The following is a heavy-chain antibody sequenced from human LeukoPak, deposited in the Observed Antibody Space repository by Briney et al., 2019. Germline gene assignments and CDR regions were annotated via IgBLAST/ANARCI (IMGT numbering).Heavy chain of an antibody. CDR1: GGTFSSYA. CDR2: IIPIFGTA. J-gene: IGHJ6*03. Sequence: SVKVSCKASGGTFSSYAISWVRQAPGQGLEWMGGIIPIFGTANYAQKFQGRVTITTDESTSTAYMELSSLRSEDTAVYYCAAYSNYEPYYYYYYMDVWGKGTTVTVSS. CDR3: AAYSNYEPYYYYYYMDV. D-gene: IGHD4-11*01. V-gene: IGHV1-69*05.